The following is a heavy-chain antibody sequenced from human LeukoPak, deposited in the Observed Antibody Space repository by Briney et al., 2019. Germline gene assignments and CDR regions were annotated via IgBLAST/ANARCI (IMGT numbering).Heavy chain of an antibody. CDR1: GYTFASYG. V-gene: IGHV1-18*01. J-gene: IGHJ4*02. Sequence: ASVKVSCKASGYTFASYGISWVRQAPGQGLEWMGWISAYNGNTNYAQKLQGRVTMTTDTSTSTAYMELRSLRSDDTAVYYCARGHYYDSSGYVYYFDYWGQGTLVTVSS. CDR3: ARGHYYDSSGYVYYFDY. CDR2: ISAYNGNT. D-gene: IGHD3-22*01.